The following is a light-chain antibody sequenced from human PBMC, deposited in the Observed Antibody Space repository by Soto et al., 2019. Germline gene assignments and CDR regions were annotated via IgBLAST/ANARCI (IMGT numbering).Light chain of an antibody. J-gene: IGLJ1*01. CDR1: NSDIGNYNI. CDR3: CSYAGGNVFV. V-gene: IGLV2-23*02. Sequence: QSALAQPASVSGSPGQSITISCTGSNSDIGNYNIVSWYQKHPDKAPQLIIYEVTKRPSGVSNRFSGSKSGNTASLTISGLQAEDEGDYHWCSYAGGNVFVFRTGTKVTXL. CDR2: EVT.